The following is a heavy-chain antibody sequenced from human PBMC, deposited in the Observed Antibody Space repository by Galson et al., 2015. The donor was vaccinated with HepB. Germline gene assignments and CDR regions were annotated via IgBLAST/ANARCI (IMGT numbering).Heavy chain of an antibody. CDR2: IDPSDSYT. V-gene: IGHV5-10-1*01. CDR3: ARHCDYYDSSGYLNWSDP. Sequence: QSGAEVKKPGESLRISCKGSGYSFTSYWISWVRQMPGKGLEWMGRIDPSDSYTNYSPSFQGHVTISADKSISTAYLQWSSLKASDTAMYYCARHCDYYDSSGYLNWSDPWGQGTLVTVSS. CDR1: GYSFTSYW. J-gene: IGHJ5*02. D-gene: IGHD3-22*01.